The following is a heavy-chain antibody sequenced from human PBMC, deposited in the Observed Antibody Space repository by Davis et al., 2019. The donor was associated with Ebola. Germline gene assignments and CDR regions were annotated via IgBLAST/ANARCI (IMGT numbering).Heavy chain of an antibody. Sequence: GESLKISCAASGFTFSSYAMHWVRQAPGKGLEWVAVISYDGSNKYYADSVKGRFTISRDNSKNTLYLQMNSLRAEDTAVYYCARDEEDVEMVQSPIDYWGQGTLVTVSS. V-gene: IGHV3-30-3*01. CDR3: ARDEEDVEMVQSPIDY. CDR1: GFTFSSYA. CDR2: ISYDGSNK. J-gene: IGHJ4*02. D-gene: IGHD5-24*01.